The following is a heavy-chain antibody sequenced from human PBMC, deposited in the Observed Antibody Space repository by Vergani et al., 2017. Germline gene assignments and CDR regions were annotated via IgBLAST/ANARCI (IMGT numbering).Heavy chain of an antibody. CDR1: GYTFTSYG. D-gene: IGHD2-2*01. J-gene: IGHJ6*02. Sequence: QVQLVQSGAEVKKPGASVKVSCKASGYTFTSYGISWVRQAPGQGLEWMGGISAYNGNTNYAQKLQGRVPMTTDTSTSTAYMELRSLRSDDSAVYYCARDPVIEVVPAAPYYYYYYGMDVWGQGTTVTVSS. V-gene: IGHV1-18*04. CDR3: ARDPVIEVVPAAPYYYYYYGMDV. CDR2: ISAYNGNT.